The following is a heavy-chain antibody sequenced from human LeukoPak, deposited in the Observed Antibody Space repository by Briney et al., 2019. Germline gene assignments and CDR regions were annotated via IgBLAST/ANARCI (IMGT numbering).Heavy chain of an antibody. D-gene: IGHD2-2*01. J-gene: IGHJ6*03. Sequence: GGSLRLSCVASGFTFSRYRMTWVRQAPGKGLEWISYISVTTPFITHYADSVKGRFIISRDNAKNSLYLQMNSLRAEDTAVYYCARDLRAWYQPEHLFLLHYYYYMDVWGKGTTVTVSS. CDR3: ARDLRAWYQPEHLFLLHYYYYMDV. CDR2: ISVTTPFI. CDR1: GFTFSRYR. V-gene: IGHV3-21*05.